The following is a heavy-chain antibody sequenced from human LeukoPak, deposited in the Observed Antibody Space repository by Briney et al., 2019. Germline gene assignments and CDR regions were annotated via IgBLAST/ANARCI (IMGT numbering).Heavy chain of an antibody. CDR2: IKQDGSEK. CDR1: GFTFSSYW. J-gene: IGHJ3*02. Sequence: GGSLRLSCVASGFTFSSYWMSWVRQAPGKGLEWVANIKQDGSEKYYVDSVQGRFTISRDNAKNTLVLQMNSLRAEDTAVYYWARGWGDCTTVSCYTGGDVFDMWGQGTMVTVSS. D-gene: IGHD2-2*02. CDR3: ARGWGDCTTVSCYTGGDVFDM. V-gene: IGHV3-7*01.